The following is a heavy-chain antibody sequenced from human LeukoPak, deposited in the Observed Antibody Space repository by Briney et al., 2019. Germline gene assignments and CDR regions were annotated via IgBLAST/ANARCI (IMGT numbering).Heavy chain of an antibody. D-gene: IGHD6-13*01. CDR3: AKAGYSSSWYGGY. Sequence: TGGSLRLSCAASGFTFSSYSMNWVRQAPGEGLEWVSSISSSSSYIYYADSVKGRFTISTDNSKNTLYLQMNSLRAEDTAVYYCAKAGYSSSWYGGYWGQGTLVTVSS. CDR1: GFTFSSYS. CDR2: ISSSSSYI. V-gene: IGHV3-21*04. J-gene: IGHJ4*02.